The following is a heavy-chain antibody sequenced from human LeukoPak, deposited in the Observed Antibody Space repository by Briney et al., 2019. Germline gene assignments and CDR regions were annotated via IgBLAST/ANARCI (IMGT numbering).Heavy chain of an antibody. Sequence: ASVEVSCKASGYTFTSYGISWVRQAPGQGLEWMGWISAYNGNTNYAQKLQGRVTMTTDTSTSTAYMELRSLRSDDTAVYYCARDLGYCSGGSCYSELDYWGQGTLVTVSS. V-gene: IGHV1-18*01. D-gene: IGHD2-15*01. CDR2: ISAYNGNT. CDR3: ARDLGYCSGGSCYSELDY. J-gene: IGHJ4*02. CDR1: GYTFTSYG.